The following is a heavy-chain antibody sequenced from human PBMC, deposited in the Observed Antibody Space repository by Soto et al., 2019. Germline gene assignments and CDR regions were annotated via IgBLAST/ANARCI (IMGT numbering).Heavy chain of an antibody. CDR1: GFTFSSYA. CDR3: AKDGFKSGTHYYYGMDV. D-gene: IGHD6-13*01. J-gene: IGHJ6*02. Sequence: GGSLRLSCAASGFTFSSYAMSWVRQAPGKGLEWVSAISGSGGSTYYADSVKGRFTISRDNSKNTLYLQMNSLRAEDTAVYYCAKDGFKSGTHYYYGMDVWGQGTTVTVSS. V-gene: IGHV3-23*01. CDR2: ISGSGGST.